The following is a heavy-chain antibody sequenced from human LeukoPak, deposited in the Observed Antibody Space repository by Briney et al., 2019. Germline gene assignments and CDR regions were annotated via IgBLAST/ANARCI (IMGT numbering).Heavy chain of an antibody. V-gene: IGHV1-2*02. CDR3: TREGRVGVPFDY. Sequence: ASLKVSCKTSGYTFADSYMHWVRQAPGQGLEWIGWINPNAGDTTYAQGFHGRVTMTRDTSISTVYMELNSLKLDDTAVYYCTREGRVGVPFDYWGQGTLVTVSS. CDR1: GYTFADSY. D-gene: IGHD2-15*01. J-gene: IGHJ4*02. CDR2: INPNAGDT.